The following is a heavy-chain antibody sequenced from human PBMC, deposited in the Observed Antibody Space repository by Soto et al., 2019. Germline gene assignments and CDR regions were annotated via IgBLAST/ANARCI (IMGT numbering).Heavy chain of an antibody. CDR1: GFTFSSYG. D-gene: IGHD3-22*01. CDR3: ARDRYYDSSGYPGDALDI. V-gene: IGHV3-30*03. CDR2: ISYDGSNK. Sequence: GGSLRLSCAASGFTFSSYGMHWVRQAPGKGLEWEAVISYDGSNKYYADSVKGRFTISRDNAKNSLYLQMNSLRAEDTAVYYCARDRYYDSSGYPGDALDIWGQGTMVTVSS. J-gene: IGHJ3*02.